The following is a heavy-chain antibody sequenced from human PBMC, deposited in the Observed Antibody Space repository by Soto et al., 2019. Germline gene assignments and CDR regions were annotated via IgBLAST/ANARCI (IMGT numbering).Heavy chain of an antibody. V-gene: IGHV1-69*01. CDR2: IIPIFGTA. CDR3: ARSVRRDGYAKIRAFDI. J-gene: IGHJ3*02. Sequence: QAQLVQSGAEVKKPGSSVKVSCKASGGTFSSYAISWVRQAPGQGLEWMGGIIPIFGTANYAQKFQGRVTITADESTSTAYMELSSLRSEDTAVYYCARSVRRDGYAKIRAFDIWGPGTMVTVSS. D-gene: IGHD5-12*01. CDR1: GGTFSSYA.